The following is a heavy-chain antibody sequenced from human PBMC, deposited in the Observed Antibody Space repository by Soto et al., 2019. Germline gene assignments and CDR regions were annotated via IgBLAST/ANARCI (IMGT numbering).Heavy chain of an antibody. V-gene: IGHV3-48*02. J-gene: IGHJ4*02. CDR2: ISSSSSTI. D-gene: IGHD6-13*01. Sequence: GGSLRLSCAASGFTFSSYSMNWVRQAPGKGLEWVSYISSSSSTIYYADSVKGRFTISRDNAKNSLYLQMNSLRDEDTAVYYCARESRSNRIAAAGTGDDYWGQGTLVTVSS. CDR1: GFTFSSYS. CDR3: ARESRSNRIAAAGTGDDY.